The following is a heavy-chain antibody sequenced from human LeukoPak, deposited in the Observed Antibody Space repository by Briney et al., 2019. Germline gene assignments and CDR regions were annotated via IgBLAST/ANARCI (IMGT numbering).Heavy chain of an antibody. J-gene: IGHJ5*02. CDR3: ARGRGGSYIRRGSWFDP. D-gene: IGHD1-26*01. CDR2: INHSGST. Sequence: SETLSLTCTVSGDSISSYYCSWIRQPPGKGLEWIGEINHSGSTNYNPSLKSRVTISVDTSKNQFSLKLSSVTAADTAVYYCARGRGGSYIRRGSWFDPWGQGTLVTVSS. CDR1: GDSISSYY. V-gene: IGHV4-34*01.